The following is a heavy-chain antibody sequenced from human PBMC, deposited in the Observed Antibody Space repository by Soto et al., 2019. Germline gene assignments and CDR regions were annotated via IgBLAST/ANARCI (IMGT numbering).Heavy chain of an antibody. CDR3: TGIKRPDQYSTSASRFDP. CDR2: IKSRADGETK. D-gene: IGHD6-6*01. Sequence: EMHLVDSGGGLVKPGGSLRLSCAASGFTFSHAWMSWVRQAPGKGLEWVGRIKSRADGETKDYGAPVRGRFTISRDDSINTLYLQMSSLKTETTAIYYCTGIKRPDQYSTSASRFDPWGPGTLVTVSS. V-gene: IGHV3-15*01. CDR1: GFTFSHAW. J-gene: IGHJ5*02.